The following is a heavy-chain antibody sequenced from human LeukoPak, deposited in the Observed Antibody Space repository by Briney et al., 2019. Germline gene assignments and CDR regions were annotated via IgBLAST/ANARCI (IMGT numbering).Heavy chain of an antibody. V-gene: IGHV4-59*08. CDR1: GGSISSYY. CDR2: IYYSGST. Sequence: SETLSLTCTVSGGSISSYYWSWIRQPPGKGLEWIGYIYYSGSTNYNPSLKSRVTISVDTSENQFSLKLSSVTAADTAVYYCAGHGPLGYCSGGSCYDLYYMDVWGKGTTVTVSS. CDR3: AGHGPLGYCSGGSCYDLYYMDV. D-gene: IGHD2-15*01. J-gene: IGHJ6*03.